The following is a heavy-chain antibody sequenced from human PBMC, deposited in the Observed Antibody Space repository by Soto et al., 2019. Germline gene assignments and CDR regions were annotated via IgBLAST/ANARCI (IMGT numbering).Heavy chain of an antibody. CDR1: GFTFSSYE. Sequence: DVQLVESGGGLVQPGGSLRLSCAASGFTFSSYEMNWVRQAPGKGLEWVSYISNSGRIIYYADSVKGRFTISRDDAKNSLYLQMNSLRAEDTAVYYCAREWGTSIAAAFDYWGQGTLVTVSS. V-gene: IGHV3-48*03. CDR2: ISNSGRII. D-gene: IGHD6-6*01. CDR3: AREWGTSIAAAFDY. J-gene: IGHJ4*02.